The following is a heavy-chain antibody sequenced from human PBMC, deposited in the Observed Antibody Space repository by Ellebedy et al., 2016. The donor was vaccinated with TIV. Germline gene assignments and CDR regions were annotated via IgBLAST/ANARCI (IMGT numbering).Heavy chain of an antibody. V-gene: IGHV1-2*02. CDR1: GYTFTAYH. J-gene: IGHJ5*02. CDR3: ARGYCTSTNCAPAGWLDP. Sequence: AASVKVSCKASGYTFTAYHIHWVRQAPGEGLEWMGWIKPNTGDTQSAPKFQGRVTMTSDTSIPTAYMELSSLRSDDTAVYYCARGYCTSTNCAPAGWLDPWGQGSLVTVSS. CDR2: IKPNTGDT. D-gene: IGHD2-2*01.